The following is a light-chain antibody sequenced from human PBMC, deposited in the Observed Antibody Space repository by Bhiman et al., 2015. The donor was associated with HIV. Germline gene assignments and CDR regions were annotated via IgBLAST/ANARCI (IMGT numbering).Light chain of an antibody. CDR1: TSDVGRYNY. J-gene: IGLJ1*01. CDR2: DVT. Sequence: QSALTQPASVSGSPGQSISISCTGTTSDVGRYNYVSWYQQHPGKAPKLMIYDVTKRPSGVSNRFSGSKSGNTASLTISGLQAEDEGDYYCCSYTSSSTFVFGTGTKVTVL. CDR3: CSYTSSSTFV. V-gene: IGLV2-14*03.